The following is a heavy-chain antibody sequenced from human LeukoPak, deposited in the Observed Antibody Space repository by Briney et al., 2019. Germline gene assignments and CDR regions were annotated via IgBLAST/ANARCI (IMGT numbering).Heavy chain of an antibody. CDR3: AKLEFNGSDY. CDR1: GFTFSSYG. J-gene: IGHJ4*02. CDR2: ISYDGSNK. V-gene: IGHV3-30*18. Sequence: GRSLRLSCAASGFTFSSYGMHWVRQAPGKGLEWVAVISYDGSNKYYADSVKGRFTISRDNSKSTLYLQMNSLRAEDTAVYYCAKLEFNGSDYWGQGTLVTVSS. D-gene: IGHD1-1*01.